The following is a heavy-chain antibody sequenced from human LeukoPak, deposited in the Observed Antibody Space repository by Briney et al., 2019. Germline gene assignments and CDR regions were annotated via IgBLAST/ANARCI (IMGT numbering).Heavy chain of an antibody. CDR3: ARQHYAFGGVIAPLVC. J-gene: IGHJ4*02. V-gene: IGHV4-59*08. Sequence: SETLSLTCTVSGGSISSYYWSWIRQPPGKGLEWIGYIYYSGSTNYNPSLKSRVTISVDTSKNQFSLKLSSVTAADTAVYYCARQHYAFGGVIAPLVCWGQGTLVTVSS. D-gene: IGHD3-16*02. CDR1: GGSISSYY. CDR2: IYYSGST.